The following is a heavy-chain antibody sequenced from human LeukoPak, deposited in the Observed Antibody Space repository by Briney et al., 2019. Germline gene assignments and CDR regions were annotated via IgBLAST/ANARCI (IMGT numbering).Heavy chain of an antibody. V-gene: IGHV3-7*01. CDR3: ARHNYDSSGFDY. CDR2: IKQDGSEK. Sequence: PGGSLRLSCAASGFTFSSYAMHWVRQAPGKGLEWVANIKQDGSEKYYVDSVKGRFTISRDNAKNSLYLQMNSLRAEDTAVYYCARHNYDSSGFDYWGQGTLVTVSS. D-gene: IGHD3-22*01. J-gene: IGHJ4*02. CDR1: GFTFSSYA.